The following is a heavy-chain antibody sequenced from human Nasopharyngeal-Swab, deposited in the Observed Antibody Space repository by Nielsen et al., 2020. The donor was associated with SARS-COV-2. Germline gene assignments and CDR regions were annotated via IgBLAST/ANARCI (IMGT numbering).Heavy chain of an antibody. CDR3: ARDPFQILTSYYGWTSDAFDI. V-gene: IGHV1-18*01. CDR2: ISAYNGNT. CDR1: GYTFTSYG. D-gene: IGHD3-9*01. J-gene: IGHJ3*02. Sequence: ASVKISCKASGYTFTSYGISWVRQAPGQGLEWMGWISAYNGNTNYAQKLQGRVTMTTDTSTSTAYMELRSLRSDDTAVYYCARDPFQILTSYYGWTSDAFDIWGQGTMVTVSS.